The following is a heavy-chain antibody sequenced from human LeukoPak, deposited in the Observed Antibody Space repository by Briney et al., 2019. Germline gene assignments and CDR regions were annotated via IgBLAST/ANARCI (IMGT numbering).Heavy chain of an antibody. CDR3: ARTGGYSYGYELNY. Sequence: ASVKLSCTASGYTFTSYGISWVRQAPGQGLGWRGWISAYNGNTNYAQKLQGRVTMTTDTSTSTAYMELRSLRSDDTAVYYCARTGGYSYGYELNYWGQGTLVTVSS. CDR1: GYTFTSYG. CDR2: ISAYNGNT. J-gene: IGHJ4*02. V-gene: IGHV1-18*01. D-gene: IGHD5-18*01.